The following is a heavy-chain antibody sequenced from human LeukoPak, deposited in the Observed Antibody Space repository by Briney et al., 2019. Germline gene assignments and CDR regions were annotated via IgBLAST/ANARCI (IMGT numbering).Heavy chain of an antibody. J-gene: IGHJ6*03. V-gene: IGHV1-18*01. Sequence: ASAKVSCKASGYTFTSYGISWVRQAPGHGLEWWGWISPLNGNPNFAQNLQDRVTMTTDTSTNTAYMELRGLRSDDTAVYYCAREGCSITTCYIPGGSYYYYYMDVWGKGTTVTVSS. CDR2: ISPLNGNP. CDR1: GYTFTSYG. CDR3: AREGCSITTCYIPGGSYYYYYMDV. D-gene: IGHD2-2*02.